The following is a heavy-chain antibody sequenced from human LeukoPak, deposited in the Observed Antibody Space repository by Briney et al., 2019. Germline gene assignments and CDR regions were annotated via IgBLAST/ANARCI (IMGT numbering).Heavy chain of an antibody. V-gene: IGHV3-30*18. CDR3: AKDNRGVEQWLVPRNDY. J-gene: IGHJ4*02. CDR1: GFTFSSYG. Sequence: GGSLRLSCAAPGFTFSSYGMHWVRQAPGKGLEWVAVISYDGSNKYYADSVKGRFTISRDNSKNTLYLQMNSLRAEDTAVYYCAKDNRGVEQWLVPRNDYWGQGTLVTVSS. CDR2: ISYDGSNK. D-gene: IGHD6-19*01.